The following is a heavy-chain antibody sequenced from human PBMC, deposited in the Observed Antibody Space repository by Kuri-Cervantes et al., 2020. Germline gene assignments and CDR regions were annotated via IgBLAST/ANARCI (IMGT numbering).Heavy chain of an antibody. CDR3: ARGVTMVRGVIGDNWFDP. CDR1: GGTFSSYA. V-gene: IGHV1-69*04. D-gene: IGHD3-10*01. J-gene: IGHJ5*02. Sequence: SVKVSCKASGGTFSSYAISWVRQAPGQGLEWMGRIIPILGIANYAQKFQGRVTITADKSTSTAYMELSRLRSDDTAVYYCARGVTMVRGVIGDNWFDPWGQGTLVTVSS. CDR2: IIPILGIA.